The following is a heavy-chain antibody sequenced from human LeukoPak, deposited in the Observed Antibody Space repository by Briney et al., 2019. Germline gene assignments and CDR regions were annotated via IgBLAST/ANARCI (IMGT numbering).Heavy chain of an antibody. CDR3: ARGPSVGSSGWYGGYFDY. V-gene: IGHV6-1*01. D-gene: IGHD6-19*01. Sequence: SQTLSLTCAISGDSVSSNSAAWNWIRQSPSRGLEWLGRTYYRSKWYNDYAVSVKSRITINPDTSKNQFSLQLNSVTPEDTAVYHCARGPSVGSSGWYGGYFDYWGQGTLVTVSS. J-gene: IGHJ4*02. CDR1: GDSVSSNSAA. CDR2: TYYRSKWYN.